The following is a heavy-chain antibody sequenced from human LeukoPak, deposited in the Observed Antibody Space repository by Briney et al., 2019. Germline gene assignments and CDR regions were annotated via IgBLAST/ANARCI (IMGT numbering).Heavy chain of an antibody. CDR2: IYYSGST. V-gene: IGHV4-59*01. Sequence: SETLSLTCTVSGGSISSYYWSWIRQPPGKGLEWIGYIYYSGSTNYNPSLKSRVTISVDTSRNQFSLKLSSVTAADTAVYYCARAHRSHFDYWGQGTLVTVSS. CDR1: GGSISSYY. CDR3: ARAHRSHFDY. J-gene: IGHJ4*02.